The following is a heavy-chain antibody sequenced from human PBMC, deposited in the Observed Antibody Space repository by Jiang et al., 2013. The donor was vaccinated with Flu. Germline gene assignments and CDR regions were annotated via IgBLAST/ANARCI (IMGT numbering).Heavy chain of an antibody. CDR3: ARVWVRGGSWLYYYYYGMDV. Sequence: LLKPSETLSLTCAVYGGSFSGYYWSWIRQPPGKGLEWIGEINHSGSTNYNPSLKSRVTISVDTSKNQFSLKLSSVTAADTAVYYCARVWVRGGSWLYYYYYGMDVWGQGTTVTVSS. D-gene: IGHD2-15*01. J-gene: IGHJ6*02. V-gene: IGHV4-34*01. CDR1: GGSFSGYY. CDR2: INHSGST.